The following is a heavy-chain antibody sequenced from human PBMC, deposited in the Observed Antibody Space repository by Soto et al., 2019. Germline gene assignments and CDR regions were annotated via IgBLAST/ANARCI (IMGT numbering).Heavy chain of an antibody. CDR1: GGTFSSYA. V-gene: IGHV1-69*01. Sequence: QVQLVQSGAEVKKPGSSVKVSCKASGGTFSSYAISWVRQAPGQGLEWMGGIIPIFGTANYAQKFQGRVTITADESTSTAYMELSSLRSEDTAVYYCAISARGSYSSSLAYYYGMDVWGQGTTVTVPS. CDR2: IIPIFGTA. CDR3: AISARGSYSSSLAYYYGMDV. D-gene: IGHD6-13*01. J-gene: IGHJ6*02.